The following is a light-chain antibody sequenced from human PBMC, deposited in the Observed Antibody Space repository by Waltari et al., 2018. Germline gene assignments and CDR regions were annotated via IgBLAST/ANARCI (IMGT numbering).Light chain of an antibody. V-gene: IGLV2-11*01. CDR3: CSYAGSYTVV. CDR2: DVP. J-gene: IGLJ2*01. Sequence: QSALTQPRSVSGSPGQSVTISCTGTRNDLLIYNHVSWYQQHPGNAPKLIIYDVPKRPSGVPDRFSASNSGTTASLTISGLQAEDEADYHCCSYAGSYTVVFGGGTKLTVL. CDR1: RNDLLIYNH.